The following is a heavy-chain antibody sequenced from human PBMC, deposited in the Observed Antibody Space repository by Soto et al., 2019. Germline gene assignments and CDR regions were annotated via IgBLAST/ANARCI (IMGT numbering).Heavy chain of an antibody. CDR3: ATYSSPFDY. D-gene: IGHD6-13*01. CDR1: EFSFSSYA. Sequence: EVQLMESGGGLVQPGGSLRLSCAASEFSFSSYALNWVRQVPGKGLEWVSAISATGTTTYYADSVKGRFTISRDNSKRTQFLQMDSLSPEDTAVYYCATYSSPFDYWGQGTLVTVSS. J-gene: IGHJ4*02. CDR2: ISATGTTT. V-gene: IGHV3-23*01.